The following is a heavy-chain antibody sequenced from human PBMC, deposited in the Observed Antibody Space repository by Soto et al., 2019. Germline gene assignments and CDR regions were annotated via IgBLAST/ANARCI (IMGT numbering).Heavy chain of an antibody. CDR3: ARQPARITIFGVVIPGEYYYYYYMDV. D-gene: IGHD3-3*01. CDR1: GGSISSSSYH. Sequence: PSETLSLTCTVSGGSISSSSYHWGWIRQPPGKGLEWIGSIYYSGSTYYNPSLKSRVTISVDTSKSQFSLKLSSVTAADTAVYYCARQPARITIFGVVIPGEYYYYYYMDVWGKGTTVTVSS. V-gene: IGHV4-39*01. J-gene: IGHJ6*03. CDR2: IYYSGST.